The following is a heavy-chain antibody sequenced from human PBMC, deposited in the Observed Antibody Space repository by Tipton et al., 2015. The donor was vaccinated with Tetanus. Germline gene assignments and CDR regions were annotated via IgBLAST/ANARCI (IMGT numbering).Heavy chain of an antibody. CDR3: ARKGYYYDSRPFDY. J-gene: IGHJ4*02. Sequence: LRLSCAVYGGSFSGYYWSWIRQPPGKGLEWIGEINHSGSTNYNPSLKSRVTISVDTPKNQFSLKLGSVTAADTAVYYCARKGYYYDSRPFDYWGQGTLVTVSS. D-gene: IGHD3-22*01. V-gene: IGHV4-34*01. CDR1: GGSFSGYY. CDR2: INHSGST.